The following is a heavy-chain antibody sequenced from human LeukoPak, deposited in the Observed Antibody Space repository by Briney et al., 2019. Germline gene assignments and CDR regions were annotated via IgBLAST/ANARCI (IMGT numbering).Heavy chain of an antibody. CDR2: ISYDGSNK. CDR1: GFTFSSYA. Sequence: PGGSLRLSCAASGFTFSSYAMHWVRQAPGKGLEWVAVISYDGSNKYYADSVKGRFTISRDNSKNTLYLQMNSLRAEDTAVYYCARERGGSPMYYYDSSGSDAFDIWGQGTMVTVSS. V-gene: IGHV3-30*04. CDR3: ARERGGSPMYYYDSSGSDAFDI. D-gene: IGHD3-22*01. J-gene: IGHJ3*02.